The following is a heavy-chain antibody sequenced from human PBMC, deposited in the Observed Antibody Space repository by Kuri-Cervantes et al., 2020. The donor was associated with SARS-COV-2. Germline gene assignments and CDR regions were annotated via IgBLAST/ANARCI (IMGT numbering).Heavy chain of an antibody. J-gene: IGHJ4*02. Sequence: GESLKISCAASGFTFSSYAMSWVRQAPGKGLEWVSAISGSGGSTYYADSVKGRFTISRDNSKNTLYLQMNSLRAEDTAVYYCARDSPLGYCSGGSCSPFDYWGQGTLVTVSS. V-gene: IGHV3-23*01. CDR2: ISGSGGST. CDR3: ARDSPLGYCSGGSCSPFDY. CDR1: GFTFSSYA. D-gene: IGHD2-15*01.